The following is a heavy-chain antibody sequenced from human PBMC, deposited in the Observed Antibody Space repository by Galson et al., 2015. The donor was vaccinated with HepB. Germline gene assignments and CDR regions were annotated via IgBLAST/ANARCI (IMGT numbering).Heavy chain of an antibody. V-gene: IGHV3-7*01. J-gene: IGHJ6*02. CDR2: INEDGGEK. CDR3: ARSGRGDV. D-gene: IGHD6-25*01. CDR1: GFTFSSYW. Sequence: SLRLSCAASGFTFSSYWMSWVRQAPGKGLEWVANINEDGGEKYYVDSLKGRFTISRDNAKTSLYLQMNSLRAEDTAVYYCARSGRGDVWGQGTTVTVSS.